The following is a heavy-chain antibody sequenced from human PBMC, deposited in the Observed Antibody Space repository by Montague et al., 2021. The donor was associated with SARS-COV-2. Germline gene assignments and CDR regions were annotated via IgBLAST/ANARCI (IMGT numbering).Heavy chain of an antibody. CDR3: ARASITMVRGVTRWYFDL. CDR1: GDSVSSNSAA. Sequence: CAISGDSVSSNSAAWSWIRQSPSRGLEWLARAYFRSNWNYDYAASVAGRVTVNPDTSKNQVSLKPSSVTAADTAVYYCARASITMVRGVTRWYFDLWGRGTLVTVSS. J-gene: IGHJ2*01. D-gene: IGHD3-10*01. V-gene: IGHV6-1*01. CDR2: AYFRSNWNY.